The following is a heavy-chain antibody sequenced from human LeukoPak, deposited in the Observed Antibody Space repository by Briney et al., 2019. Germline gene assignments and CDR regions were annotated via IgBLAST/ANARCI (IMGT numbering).Heavy chain of an antibody. D-gene: IGHD2-15*01. J-gene: IGHJ4*02. V-gene: IGHV4-38-2*02. CDR2: INHNGNT. CDR1: GDSISSTYF. Sequence: SETLSLTCTVSGDSISSTYFWAWIRQPPGTGLEWIATINHNGNTYYNPSLKSRVTISVDRSRNQFSLKLTSVTAADTAVYYCARLGYCSGGSCHHDYWGQGTLVTVS. CDR3: ARLGYCSGGSCHHDY.